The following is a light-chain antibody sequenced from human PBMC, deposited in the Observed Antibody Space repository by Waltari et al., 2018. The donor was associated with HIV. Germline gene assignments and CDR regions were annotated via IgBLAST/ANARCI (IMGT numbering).Light chain of an antibody. CDR2: GAS. Sequence: DIQMPQSPSSLSASVGDTVTMTCRASQDISNYIPWYQHKPGRSPYLLIYGASTLQSGVPPRVSGSGSGTNFTLTINDLQPEDIATYYCQLYFSAPLSFGGGTRVDFK. J-gene: IGKJ4*01. CDR3: QLYFSAPLS. V-gene: IGKV1-27*01. CDR1: QDISNY.